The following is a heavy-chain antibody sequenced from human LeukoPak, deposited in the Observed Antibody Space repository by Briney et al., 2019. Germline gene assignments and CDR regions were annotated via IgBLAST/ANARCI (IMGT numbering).Heavy chain of an antibody. CDR2: IYWDDDK. D-gene: IGHD3-10*01. Sequence: SGPTLVNPTHTLTLTCTCSGCALSTNAVGVGWIRHPPQEALESLALIYWDDDKRYSPSLKTRLNINNEPYSHKVILTITNMAHVDRARYYCAYRENYYTSGRFDYRGKGTLVTVS. CDR3: AYRENYYTSGRFDY. J-gene: IGHJ4*02. CDR1: GCALSTNAVG. V-gene: IGHV2-5*02.